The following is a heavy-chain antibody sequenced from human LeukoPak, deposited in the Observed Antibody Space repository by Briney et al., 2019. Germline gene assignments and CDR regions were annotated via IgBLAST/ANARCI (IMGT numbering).Heavy chain of an antibody. D-gene: IGHD6-13*01. CDR2: IRYDGSNK. J-gene: IGHJ4*02. CDR1: GFTFSSYG. CDR3: AKSFGIAAAGIDY. V-gene: IGHV3-30*02. Sequence: GGSLTLSCTASGFTFSSYGRHWIRQAPGKGLEWVAFIRYDGSNKYYADSVKGRFTISRDNSKNTLYLQMNSLRAEDTAVYYCAKSFGIAAAGIDYWGQGTLVTVSS.